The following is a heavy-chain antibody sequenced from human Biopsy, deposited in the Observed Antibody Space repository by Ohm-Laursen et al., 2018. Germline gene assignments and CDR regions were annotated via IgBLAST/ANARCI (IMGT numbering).Heavy chain of an antibody. J-gene: IGHJ4*02. CDR1: GFTFSSYW. V-gene: IGHV3-7*01. D-gene: IGHD6-19*01. Sequence: SLRLSCAASGFTFSSYWMSWVRQARGKGLEWVANIKEDGSEKHYVDSVKGRFTISRDNAKNSLYLQMNSLRAEDTAVYYCARDYPSYSSVWYREPIIHCWGQGTLVTVSS. CDR2: IKEDGSEK. CDR3: ARDYPSYSSVWYREPIIHC.